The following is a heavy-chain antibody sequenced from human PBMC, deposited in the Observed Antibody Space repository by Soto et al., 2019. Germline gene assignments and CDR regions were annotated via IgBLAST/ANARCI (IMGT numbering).Heavy chain of an antibody. Sequence: GGSLRLSCTASGFTFGDYAMSWFRQAPGKGLEWVGFIRSKAYGGTTEYAASVKGRFTISRDDSKSIAYLQMNSLKTEDTAVYYCTRAPFFRSSWRLKDAFDIWGQGTMVTVSS. CDR2: IRSKAYGGTT. D-gene: IGHD6-13*01. CDR1: GFTFGDYA. J-gene: IGHJ3*02. V-gene: IGHV3-49*03. CDR3: TRAPFFRSSWRLKDAFDI.